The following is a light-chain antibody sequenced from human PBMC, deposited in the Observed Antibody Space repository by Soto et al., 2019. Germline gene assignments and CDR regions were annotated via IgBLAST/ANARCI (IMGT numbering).Light chain of an antibody. CDR3: CSYSGTYNYVV. Sequence: QSALTQPRSVSGSPGQSVTISCTETSSDVRGYKYVSWYQQHTGKAPKLMIYDVSERPSGVADRFSGSKTGTTSSLIISGLQAEDDADYYCCSYSGTYNYVVFGGGTKLTVL. V-gene: IGLV2-11*01. CDR1: SSDVRGYKY. CDR2: DVS. J-gene: IGLJ2*01.